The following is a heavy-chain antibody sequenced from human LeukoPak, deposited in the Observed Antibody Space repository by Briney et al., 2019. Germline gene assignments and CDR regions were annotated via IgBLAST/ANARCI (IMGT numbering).Heavy chain of an antibody. V-gene: IGHV3-30*02. D-gene: IGHD2-21*02. CDR1: RFTFSRFG. J-gene: IGHJ5*02. CDR2: IWNDGTNK. Sequence: GGSLRLSCAASRFTFSRFGMHWVRQPPGKGLEWVAFIWNDGTNKYYADSVKGRFTIYRDNPNYTLYLQMHSLTTEDTAVHYCARDLTGGDHAWGQGTLVTVSS. CDR3: ARDLTGGDHA.